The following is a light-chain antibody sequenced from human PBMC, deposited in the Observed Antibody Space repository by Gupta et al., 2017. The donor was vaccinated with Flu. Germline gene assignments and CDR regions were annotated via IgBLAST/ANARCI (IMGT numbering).Light chain of an antibody. V-gene: IGKV1-9*01. CDR2: AAS. Sequence: PSFLSATVGDKVTITCRASLGISTYLAWYQQKPGQPPKLLIYAASCLQSGVPSRFSGIGSGTEFTLTISSLQTEDLATYFCQQVNRSPWTFGQGTKVEI. J-gene: IGKJ1*01. CDR1: LGISTY. CDR3: QQVNRSPWT.